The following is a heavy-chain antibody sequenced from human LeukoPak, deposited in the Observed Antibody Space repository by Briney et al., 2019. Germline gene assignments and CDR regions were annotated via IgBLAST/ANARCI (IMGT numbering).Heavy chain of an antibody. CDR1: GFTFSSFG. D-gene: IGHD3-10*01. V-gene: IGHV3-48*02. J-gene: IGHJ6*02. CDR2: ISVSSSIT. Sequence: PGGSLRLSCAASGFTFSSFGMNWVRQAPGKGLEWVSYISVSSSITYYADSVKGRFTISRDNAKNSLSLQLNSLRDEDTAVYFCAKVIRGGYGMDVWGQGTTVTVSS. CDR3: AKVIRGGYGMDV.